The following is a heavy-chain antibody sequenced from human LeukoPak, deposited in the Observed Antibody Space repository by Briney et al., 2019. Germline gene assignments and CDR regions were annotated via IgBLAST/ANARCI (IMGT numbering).Heavy chain of an antibody. CDR1: GGSISSLY. CDR3: ARVGYSSGWSHFDL. J-gene: IGHJ2*01. V-gene: IGHV4-59*11. D-gene: IGHD6-19*01. Sequence: NPSETLSLTCTVSGGSISSLYWSWIRQPPGKGLEWIAYIFYSGSTNYNPSLRNRVTISVDTSKNQFSLKLSSVTAADTAVYYCARVGYSSGWSHFDLWGRGTLVTVSS. CDR2: IFYSGST.